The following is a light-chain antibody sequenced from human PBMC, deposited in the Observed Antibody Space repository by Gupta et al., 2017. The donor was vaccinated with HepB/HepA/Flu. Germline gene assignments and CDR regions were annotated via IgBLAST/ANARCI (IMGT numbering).Light chain of an antibody. Sequence: QSDLSQPASVSGSPGQSITISCTGTSSDVGGYNYVSWYQQHPGKAPKLIIYDVSNRPSGVSNRFSGSKSGNTASLTISGLQAEDDGDYYCCSYTSTSALLFGGGTKLTVL. V-gene: IGLV2-14*03. CDR1: SSDVGGYNY. J-gene: IGLJ2*01. CDR2: DVS. CDR3: CSYTSTSALL.